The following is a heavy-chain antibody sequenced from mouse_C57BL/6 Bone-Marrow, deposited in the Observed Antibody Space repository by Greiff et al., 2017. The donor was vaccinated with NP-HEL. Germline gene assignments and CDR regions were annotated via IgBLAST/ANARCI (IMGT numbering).Heavy chain of an antibody. CDR1: GYTFTSYW. J-gene: IGHJ1*03. CDR2: IYPGSGST. D-gene: IGHD1-1*01. Sequence: QVQLQQPGAELVKPGASVKMSCKASGYTFTSYWITWVKQRPEQGLEWIGDIYPGSGSTNYNEKFKSKATLTVDTSSSTAYMQLSSLTSEDSAVYYCASSLYWYCDVWGTGTTVTVSS. V-gene: IGHV1-55*01. CDR3: ASSLYWYCDV.